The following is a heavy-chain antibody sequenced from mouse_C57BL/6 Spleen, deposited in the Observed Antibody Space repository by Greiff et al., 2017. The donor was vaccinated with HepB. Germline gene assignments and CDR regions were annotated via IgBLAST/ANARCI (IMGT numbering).Heavy chain of an antibody. CDR2: IDPEDGET. D-gene: IGHD2-4*01. Sequence: DVKLVESGAELVKSGASVKLSCTASGFNIKDYYMRWVKQRTEQGLEWIGRIDPEDGETKSAPKFQGKATITADKASNTAYLQLSSLTSEDTTVYYCARDYYEHYWGQGTTLTVSS. CDR1: GFNIKDYY. J-gene: IGHJ2*01. V-gene: IGHV14-2*01. CDR3: ARDYYEHY.